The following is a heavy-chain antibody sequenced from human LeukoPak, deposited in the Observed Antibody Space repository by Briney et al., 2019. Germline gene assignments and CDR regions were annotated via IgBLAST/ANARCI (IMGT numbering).Heavy chain of an antibody. V-gene: IGHV3-15*01. CDR2: IKSKTDGGTT. Sequence: TGGSLRLSCAASGFTFSNAWMSWVRQAPGKGLEWVGRIKSKTDGGTTDYAAPVKGRFTISRDDSKNTLYLQMNSLKTEDTAVYYCTTGSYYYDSSGYYLVDYWGQGTLVTVSS. J-gene: IGHJ4*02. CDR3: TTGSYYYDSSGYYLVDY. CDR1: GFTFSNAW. D-gene: IGHD3-22*01.